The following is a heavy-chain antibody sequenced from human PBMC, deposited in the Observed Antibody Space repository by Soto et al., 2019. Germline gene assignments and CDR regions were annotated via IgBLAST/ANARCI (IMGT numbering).Heavy chain of an antibody. V-gene: IGHV1-2*02. CDR2: INPNSGGT. J-gene: IGHJ3*02. Sequence: AASVKVSCKASGYTFTGYYMHWVRQAPGQGLEWMGWINPNSGGTNYEQKFQGRVTMTRDTSISTAYMELSRLRSDDTAVYYCERVWRGGYYTDDFDIWGQGTMV. CDR3: ERVWRGGYYTDDFDI. D-gene: IGHD3-22*01. CDR1: GYTFTGYY.